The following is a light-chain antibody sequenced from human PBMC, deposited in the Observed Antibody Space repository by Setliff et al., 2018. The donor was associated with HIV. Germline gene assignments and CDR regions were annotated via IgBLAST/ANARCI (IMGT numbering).Light chain of an antibody. CDR1: SSDVGTYNY. V-gene: IGLV2-11*01. J-gene: IGLJ1*01. Sequence: QSALTQPRSVSGSPGQSVTISCTGTSSDVGTYNYVSWYQQHPGKAPKLIIYDVSERPSGVPDRFSGSKSANTASLTISGLQAEDEAYYYCCSSAGSYTYVFGTGTKVTVL. CDR3: CSSAGSYTYV. CDR2: DVS.